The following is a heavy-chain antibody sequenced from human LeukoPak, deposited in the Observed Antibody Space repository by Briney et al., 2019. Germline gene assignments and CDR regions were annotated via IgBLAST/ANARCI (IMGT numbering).Heavy chain of an antibody. V-gene: IGHV3-30*18. CDR2: ISNGGSDK. Sequence: GGSLRLSCEVSGFTFSSYGMHWVRQAPGKGLEWEAVISNGGSDKHYADSVKGRFTISRDNSKNTLYLQMNSLRAEDTAVYYCAKDQSDYADYYFDYWGQGTLVTVSS. D-gene: IGHD4-17*01. CDR1: GFTFSSYG. J-gene: IGHJ4*02. CDR3: AKDQSDYADYYFDY.